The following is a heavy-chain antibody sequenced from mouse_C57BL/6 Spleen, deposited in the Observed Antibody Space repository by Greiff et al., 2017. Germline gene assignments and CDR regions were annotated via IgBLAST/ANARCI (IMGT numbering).Heavy chain of an antibody. J-gene: IGHJ4*01. D-gene: IGHD2-1*01. Sequence: QVQLQQPGAELVKPGASVKLSCKASGYTFTSYWMQWVKQRPGQGLEWIGEIDPSDSYTNYNQKFKGKATLTVDTSSSTAYMQLSSLTSEDSVVYYCARDYGNGAMDYWGQGTSVTVSS. CDR1: GYTFTSYW. CDR3: ARDYGNGAMDY. CDR2: IDPSDSYT. V-gene: IGHV1-50*01.